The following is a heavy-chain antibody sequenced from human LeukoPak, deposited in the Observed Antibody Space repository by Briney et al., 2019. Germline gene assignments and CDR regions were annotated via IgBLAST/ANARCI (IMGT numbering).Heavy chain of an antibody. CDR3: ARDIDRVFNWFDP. D-gene: IGHD6-13*01. Sequence: ASVKVSCKASGYIFTSYAMHWVRQAPGQRLEWMGWINAGNGNTKYSQKFQGRVTITRGTSATTVYMELSSLRSEDTAVYYCARDIDRVFNWFDPWGQGTLVTVSS. J-gene: IGHJ5*02. CDR1: GYIFTSYA. V-gene: IGHV1-3*01. CDR2: INAGNGNT.